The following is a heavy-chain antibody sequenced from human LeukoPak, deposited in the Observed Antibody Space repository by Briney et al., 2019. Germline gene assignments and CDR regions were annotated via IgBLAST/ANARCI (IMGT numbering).Heavy chain of an antibody. CDR2: INPNSGGT. CDR1: GYTFTGYY. D-gene: IGHD2-15*01. CDR3: ATPGGYCSGGSCYSLDY. Sequence: ASVKVSCKASGYTFTGYYMHWVRQAPGQGLEWMGWINPNSGGTNYAQKFQGRVTTTRDTSISTAYMELSSLRSEDTAVYYCATPGGYCSGGSCYSLDYWGQGTLVTVSS. V-gene: IGHV1-2*02. J-gene: IGHJ4*02.